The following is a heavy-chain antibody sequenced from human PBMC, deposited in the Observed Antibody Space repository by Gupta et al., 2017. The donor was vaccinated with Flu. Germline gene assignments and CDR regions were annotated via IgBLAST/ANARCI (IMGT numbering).Heavy chain of an antibody. J-gene: IGHJ4*02. Sequence: EVQLVESGGGFVQPGGSLRLSCAASGFTFRVYWMHWVRQVPGKGLVWVSRMDSDGRWTTYADSVKGRFTISRDNVKNTLYLQMNSLRAEDTALYYCAREIPVSATHYFDHWGQGTLVTVSA. V-gene: IGHV3-74*01. CDR2: MDSDGRWT. D-gene: IGHD6-25*01. CDR1: GFTFRVYW. CDR3: AREIPVSATHYFDH.